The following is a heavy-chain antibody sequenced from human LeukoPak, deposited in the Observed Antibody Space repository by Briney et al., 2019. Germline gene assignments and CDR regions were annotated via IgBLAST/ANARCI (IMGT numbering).Heavy chain of an antibody. CDR3: ARATWELLPEYYFDY. CDR1: GFTFSSYG. V-gene: IGHV3-33*01. J-gene: IGHJ4*02. D-gene: IGHD1-26*01. CDR2: IWYDGSNK. Sequence: GGSLRLSCAASGFTFSSYGMHWVRQAPGKGLEWVAVIWYDGSNKYYADSVKGRFTISRDNSKNTLYLQMNSLRAEDTAVYYCARATWELLPEYYFDYWGQGTLVTVPS.